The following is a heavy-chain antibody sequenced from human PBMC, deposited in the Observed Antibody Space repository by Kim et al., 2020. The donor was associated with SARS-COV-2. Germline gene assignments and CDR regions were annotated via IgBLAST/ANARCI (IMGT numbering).Heavy chain of an antibody. Sequence: GGSLRLSCAASGFTFSSYAMSWVRQAPGKGLEWVSAISGSCGSTYYADSVKGRFTISRDNTKNTLYLQINSLRAEDTAVYYCTKEALIVRPRDFGVFDIWGHGTMFTVSS. CDR2: ISGSCGST. J-gene: IGHJ3*02. V-gene: IGHV3-23*01. CDR1: GFTFSSYA. CDR3: TKEALIVRPRDFGVFDI. D-gene: IGHD4-17*01.